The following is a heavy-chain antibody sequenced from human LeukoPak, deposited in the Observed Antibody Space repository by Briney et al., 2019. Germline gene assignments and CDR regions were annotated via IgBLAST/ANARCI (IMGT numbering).Heavy chain of an antibody. J-gene: IGHJ4*02. D-gene: IGHD1-26*01. Sequence: PGGSLRLSCAASGFPFSTYWMSWVRQAPGKGLEWVSAIGSGGGSAYYADSVKGRFTISRDNSKTTLYLQMNGLRAEDTAVYYCAKGTDRTSGISFWGQGTLVTVSS. CDR1: GFPFSTYW. CDR2: IGSGGGSA. CDR3: AKGTDRTSGISF. V-gene: IGHV3-23*01.